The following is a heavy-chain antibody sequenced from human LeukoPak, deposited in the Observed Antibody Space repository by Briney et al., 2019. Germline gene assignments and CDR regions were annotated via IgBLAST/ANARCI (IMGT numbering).Heavy chain of an antibody. J-gene: IGHJ3*02. D-gene: IGHD3-16*01. CDR3: AKERDRDFVGGAFDI. Sequence: GGSLRLSCAASGFTFIYYAMSWVRQAPGKGLEWVSTISGSGGNTYYADSVKGRFPISRDNSKNTLYLQMNSLRAEDTAVYYCAKERDRDFVGGAFDIWGQGTMVTVSS. CDR2: ISGSGGNT. CDR1: GFTFIYYA. V-gene: IGHV3-23*01.